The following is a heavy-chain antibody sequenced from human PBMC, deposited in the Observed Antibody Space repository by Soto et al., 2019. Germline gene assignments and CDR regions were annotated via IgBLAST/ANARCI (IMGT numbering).Heavy chain of an antibody. Sequence: PGGSLRLSCAASGFTFDTYGMHWVRQAPGKGLEWVAVISYDGSNKYYADSVKGRFTISRDNSKNTLYLQMNSLRAEDTAVYYCATAPPGYSSSSGYFDYWGQGTLVTVS. D-gene: IGHD6-6*01. V-gene: IGHV3-30*03. CDR1: GFTFDTYG. CDR2: ISYDGSNK. CDR3: ATAPPGYSSSSGYFDY. J-gene: IGHJ4*02.